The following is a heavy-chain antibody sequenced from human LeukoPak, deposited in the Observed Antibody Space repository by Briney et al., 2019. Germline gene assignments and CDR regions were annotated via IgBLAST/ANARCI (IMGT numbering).Heavy chain of an antibody. J-gene: IGHJ6*03. CDR1: GFTVSSNY. Sequence: GGSLRLSCAASGFTVSSNYMSWVRQAPGKGLEWVSVIYSGGSTYYADSVKGRFTISRDNAKNSLYLQMNSLRAEDAAVYYCARAAYDSSGHYYYYMDVWGKGTTVTVSS. CDR2: IYSGGST. D-gene: IGHD3-22*01. V-gene: IGHV3-66*01. CDR3: ARAAYDSSGHYYYYMDV.